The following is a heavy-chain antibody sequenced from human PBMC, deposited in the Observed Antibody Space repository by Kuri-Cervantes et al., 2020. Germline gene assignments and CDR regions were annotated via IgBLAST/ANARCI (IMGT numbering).Heavy chain of an antibody. D-gene: IGHD3-9*01. J-gene: IGHJ6*03. V-gene: IGHV4-39*07. CDR2: INHSGST. CDR3: ARVHETYDILTGYPSDYPDYYYYYMDV. CDR1: GGSVSSGSYY. Sequence: SETLSLTCTVSGGSVSSGSYYWSWIRQPPGKGLEWIGEINHSGSTNYNPSLKSRVTISVDTSKNQFSLKLSSVTAADTAVYYCARVHETYDILTGYPSDYPDYYYYYMDVWGKGTTVTVSS.